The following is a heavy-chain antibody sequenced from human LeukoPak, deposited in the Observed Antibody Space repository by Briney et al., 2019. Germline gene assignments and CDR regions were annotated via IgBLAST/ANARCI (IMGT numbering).Heavy chain of an antibody. CDR2: IIPIFGSA. J-gene: IGHJ3*02. D-gene: IGHD6-19*01. V-gene: IGHV1-69*13. Sequence: SVKVSCKAPGGTFSSYAISWVRQAPGQGLEWMGGIIPIFGSANYAQKFQGRVTITADESTSTAYMELSSLRSEDTAVYYCARESVYSSGLYDAFDIWGQGTMVTVSS. CDR3: ARESVYSSGLYDAFDI. CDR1: GGTFSSYA.